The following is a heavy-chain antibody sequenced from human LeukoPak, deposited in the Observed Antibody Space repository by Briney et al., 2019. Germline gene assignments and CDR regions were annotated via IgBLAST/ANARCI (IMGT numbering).Heavy chain of an antibody. V-gene: IGHV4-59*01. CDR3: ARDRSWYMDV. J-gene: IGHJ6*03. D-gene: IGHD3-10*01. CDR1: GGSISSYY. CDR2: IYYSGST. Sequence: PSETLSLTCTVSGGSISSYYWSWIRQPPGKGLEWIGYIYYSGSTNYNPSLKSRVTISVDTSKNQFSLRLSSVTAADTAVYYCARDRSWYMDVWGKGTTVTISS.